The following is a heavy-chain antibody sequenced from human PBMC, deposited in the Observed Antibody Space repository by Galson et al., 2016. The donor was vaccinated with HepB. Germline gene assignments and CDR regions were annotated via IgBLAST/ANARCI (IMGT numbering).Heavy chain of an antibody. D-gene: IGHD2-15*01. V-gene: IGHV3-33*01. CDR3: ARDSKNCSGGSCYLKPLDY. Sequence: SLRLSCAASGFTFSNCGMHWVRQAPGKGLEWVAVIWYDGSKKNYVDSVKGRFTISRDNSRSTLYLQMNSLRAEDTAVYYCARDSKNCSGGSCYLKPLDYWGQGTLATVSS. CDR1: GFTFSNCG. CDR2: IWYDGSKK. J-gene: IGHJ4*02.